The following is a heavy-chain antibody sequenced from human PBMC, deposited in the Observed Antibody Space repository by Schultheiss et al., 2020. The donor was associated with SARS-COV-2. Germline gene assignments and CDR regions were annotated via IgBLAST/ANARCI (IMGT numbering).Heavy chain of an antibody. Sequence: SQTLSLTCAISGDSVSSTRAAWNWVRQSPSRGLEWLGRIYFRSKWYSQYALSVKSRINIKADTTKNQFSLQVNSVTPEDTAVYYCVSDLGYYYGLDVWGQGTTVTVSS. CDR3: VSDLGYYYGLDV. CDR2: IYFRSKWYS. J-gene: IGHJ6*02. V-gene: IGHV6-1*01. CDR1: GDSVSSTRAA. D-gene: IGHD3-16*01.